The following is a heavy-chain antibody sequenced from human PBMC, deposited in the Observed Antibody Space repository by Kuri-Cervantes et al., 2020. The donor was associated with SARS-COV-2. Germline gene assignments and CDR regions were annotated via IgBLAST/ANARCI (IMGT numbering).Heavy chain of an antibody. V-gene: IGHV3-30*18. Sequence: GESLKISCAASGFNFSGTDMHWVRQAPGKGLEWVAVISYDGKKKKCIGSGKGRFTISRDNSQNTVYLRMTNLRSEDTAMYYCAKDHFGVHDFWGQGTLVTVSS. CDR2: ISYDGKKK. CDR3: AKDHFGVHDF. D-gene: IGHD2-21*01. J-gene: IGHJ4*02. CDR1: GFNFSGTD.